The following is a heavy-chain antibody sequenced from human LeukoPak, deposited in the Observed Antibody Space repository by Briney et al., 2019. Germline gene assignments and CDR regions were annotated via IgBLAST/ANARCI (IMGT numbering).Heavy chain of an antibody. CDR2: ISGSGGST. CDR3: AKGALYDSSGYYCRLGYFDY. CDR1: GFTFSSYA. D-gene: IGHD3-22*01. V-gene: IGHV3-23*01. Sequence: GGSLRLSCAASGFTFSSYAMSWVRQAPGKGLEWVSAISGSGGSTYYADSVKGRFTISRDNSKNMLYLQMNSLRAEDTAVYYCAKGALYDSSGYYCRLGYFDYWGQGTLVTVSS. J-gene: IGHJ4*02.